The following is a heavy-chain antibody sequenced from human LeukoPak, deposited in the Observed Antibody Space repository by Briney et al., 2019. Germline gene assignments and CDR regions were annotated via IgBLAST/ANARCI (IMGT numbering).Heavy chain of an antibody. CDR2: IYSDYST. CDR1: GFTFNNYW. D-gene: IGHD2-8*01. V-gene: IGHV3-53*01. Sequence: GGSLRLSCAASGFTFNNYWMSWVRQAPGQGLEWVSVIYSDYSTFYADSVKGRFTISRDNSKNTLYIQMNSLRAEDTAVYYCARVSIMMGAFDFWGQGTMVSVSS. J-gene: IGHJ3*01. CDR3: ARVSIMMGAFDF.